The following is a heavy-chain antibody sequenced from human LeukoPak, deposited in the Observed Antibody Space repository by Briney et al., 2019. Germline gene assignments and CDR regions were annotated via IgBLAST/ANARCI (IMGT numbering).Heavy chain of an antibody. CDR2: INHSGST. CDR3: ARGSLVAATPYYFDY. V-gene: IGHV4-34*01. Sequence: SETLSLTCAVYGGSFSGYYWSWIRQPPGKGLEWIGEINHSGSTDYNPSLKSRVTISVDTSKNQFSLKLGSVTAADTAVYYCARGSLVAATPYYFDYWGQGTLVTVSS. CDR1: GGSFSGYY. D-gene: IGHD2-15*01. J-gene: IGHJ4*02.